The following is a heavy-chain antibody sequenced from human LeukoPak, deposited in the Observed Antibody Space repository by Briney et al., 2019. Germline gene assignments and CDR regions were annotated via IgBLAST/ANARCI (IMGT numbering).Heavy chain of an antibody. V-gene: IGHV4-34*01. J-gene: IGHJ4*02. CDR2: INHSGST. Sequence: SETLSLTCAVYGGSFSGYYWSWIRQPPGKGLEWIGEINHSGSTNYNPSLKSRVTISVDTSKNQFSLKLSSVTAADTAVYYCASSSWYPLSGYWGQGTLVTVSS. D-gene: IGHD6-13*01. CDR3: ASSSWYPLSGY. CDR1: GGSFSGYY.